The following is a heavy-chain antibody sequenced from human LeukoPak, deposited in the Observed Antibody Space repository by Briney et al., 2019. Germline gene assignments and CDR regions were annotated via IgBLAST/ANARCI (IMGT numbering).Heavy chain of an antibody. J-gene: IGHJ4*02. V-gene: IGHV3-74*01. CDR1: GFTISSYA. D-gene: IGHD4-11*01. Sequence: GGSLRLSCSVSGFTISSYAMHWVRQAPGKGLVWVSRINTDGSSTNYADSVTGRFTISRDNAENTLYLQMNSLRAEDTAIYYCVKDMAGNYDYWGQGTLVTVSS. CDR3: VKDMAGNYDY. CDR2: INTDGSST.